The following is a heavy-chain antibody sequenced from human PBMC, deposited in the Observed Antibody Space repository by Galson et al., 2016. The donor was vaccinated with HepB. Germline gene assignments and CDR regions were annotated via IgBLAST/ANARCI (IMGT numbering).Heavy chain of an antibody. Sequence: SLRLSCAGSGFNLGTSGMNWVRQAAGKGLEWISYIGSTDRTIYYADSVRGRFTVSRDKDKNSLHLQINSLTAADTGVYFCARETAVGGPNWLDPWGQGTLVIVSS. CDR1: GFNLGTSG. J-gene: IGHJ5*02. D-gene: IGHD6-19*01. CDR3: ARETAVGGPNWLDP. V-gene: IGHV3-48*03. CDR2: IGSTDRTI.